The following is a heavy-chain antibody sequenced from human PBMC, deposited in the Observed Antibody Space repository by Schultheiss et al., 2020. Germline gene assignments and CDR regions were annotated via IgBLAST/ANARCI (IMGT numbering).Heavy chain of an antibody. D-gene: IGHD2-15*01. V-gene: IGHV4-34*01. Sequence: SQTLSLTCAVSGGSISSGGYYWSWIRQPPGKGLEWIGEINHSGSTNYNPSLKSRVTISVDTSKNQFSLKLSSVTAADTAVYYCARAGGYSRRPFDYWGQGTLVTVSS. CDR2: INHSGST. J-gene: IGHJ4*02. CDR3: ARAGGYSRRPFDY. CDR1: GGSISSGGYY.